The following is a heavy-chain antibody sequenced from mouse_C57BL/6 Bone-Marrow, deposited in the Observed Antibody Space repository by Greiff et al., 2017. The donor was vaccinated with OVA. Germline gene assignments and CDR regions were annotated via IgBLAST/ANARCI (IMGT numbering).Heavy chain of an antibody. CDR3: ARDGYYRAY. J-gene: IGHJ3*01. V-gene: IGHV3-6*01. CDR1: GYSITSGYY. Sequence: DVKLQESGPGLVKPSQSLSLTCSVTGYSITSGYYWNWIRQFPGNKLEWMGYISYDGSNNYNPSLTNRISITRDTSKNQFFLKLNSVTTEDTATYYCARDGYYRAYWGQGTLVTVSA. CDR2: ISYDGSN. D-gene: IGHD2-3*01.